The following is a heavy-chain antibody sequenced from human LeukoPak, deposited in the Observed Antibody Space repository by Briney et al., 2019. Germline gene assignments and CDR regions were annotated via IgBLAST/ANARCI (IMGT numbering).Heavy chain of an antibody. Sequence: GGSLRLSCAASGFTFSTNAMSWVRQAPGKGLEWVSSISSSSSYIYYADSVKGRFTISRDNAKNSLYLQMNSLRAEDTAVYYCAGEGEIAVAGFDYWGQGTLVTVSS. CDR3: AGEGEIAVAGFDY. V-gene: IGHV3-21*01. J-gene: IGHJ4*02. CDR1: GFTFSTNA. CDR2: ISSSSSYI. D-gene: IGHD6-19*01.